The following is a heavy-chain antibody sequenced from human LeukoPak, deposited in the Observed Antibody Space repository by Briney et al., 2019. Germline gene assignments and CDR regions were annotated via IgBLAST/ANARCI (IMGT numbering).Heavy chain of an antibody. CDR3: ARDTAQSLSLYGVVDF. D-gene: IGHD2-21*02. CDR1: GFSFSRNA. Sequence: GGSLRLSCAASGFSFSRNAMHWVRQAPGKGLEWLAVISNDGSTKKYADSVKGRFTISRDNSRNSLSLQMNSLRGEDTAVYYCARDTAQSLSLYGVVDFWGQGTLVTVSS. V-gene: IGHV3-30-3*01. CDR2: ISNDGSTK. J-gene: IGHJ4*02.